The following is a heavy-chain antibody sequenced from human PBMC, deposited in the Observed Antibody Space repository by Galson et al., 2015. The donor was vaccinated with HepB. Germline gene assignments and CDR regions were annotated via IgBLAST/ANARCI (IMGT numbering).Heavy chain of an antibody. V-gene: IGHV3-21*01. J-gene: IGHJ4*02. D-gene: IGHD4-11*01. CDR1: GFTFSSYS. CDR2: ISSSSYI. Sequence: SLRLSCAASGFTFSSYSLNWVRQAPGKGLEWVSSISSSSYIYYADSVKGRFTISRDNAKNSLYLQMDSLRAEDTAVYYCAGWVDDYPRPWGQGTLVTVSS. CDR3: AGWVDDYPRP.